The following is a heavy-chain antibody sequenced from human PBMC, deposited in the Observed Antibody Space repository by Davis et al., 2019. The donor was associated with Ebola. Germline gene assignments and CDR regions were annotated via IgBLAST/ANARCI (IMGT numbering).Heavy chain of an antibody. CDR3: ARAHPRDIVVVVAADFDY. D-gene: IGHD2-15*01. V-gene: IGHV1-2*04. CDR1: GYTFTGYY. Sequence: ASVKVSCKASGYTFTGYYMHWVRQAPGQGLEWMGWINPNSGGTNYAQKFQGWVTMTRDTSISTAYMELSRLRSDDTAVDYCARAHPRDIVVVVAADFDYWGQGTLVTVSS. J-gene: IGHJ4*02. CDR2: INPNSGGT.